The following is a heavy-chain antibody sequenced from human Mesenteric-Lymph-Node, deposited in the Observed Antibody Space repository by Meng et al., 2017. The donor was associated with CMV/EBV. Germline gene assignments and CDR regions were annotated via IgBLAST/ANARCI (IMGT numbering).Heavy chain of an antibody. J-gene: IGHJ4*02. Sequence: SETLSLTCTGSGGSISGSNYYWTWIRQAPGKGMEWIGSIYYSGNTYYSPSLKSRLTISVDTYKNQFSLKLNSVPAADTAVYYCVRGRDFWGQGTLVTVSS. CDR1: GGSISGSNYY. V-gene: IGHV4-39*07. CDR2: IYYSGNT. CDR3: VRGRDF.